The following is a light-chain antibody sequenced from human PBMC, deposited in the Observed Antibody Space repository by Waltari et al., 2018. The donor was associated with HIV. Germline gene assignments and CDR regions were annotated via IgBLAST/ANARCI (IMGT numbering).Light chain of an antibody. CDR2: DVS. V-gene: IGLV2-11*01. CDR3: CSYAGSYVV. Sequence: QSALTQPRSVSGSPGQSVPISCTGTSSDVGGYNYVSWYQQHTGKAPKLMIYDVSKRPSGVPDRFSGSKSGNTASLTISGLQAEDEADYYCCSYAGSYVVFGGGTKLTVL. J-gene: IGLJ2*01. CDR1: SSDVGGYNY.